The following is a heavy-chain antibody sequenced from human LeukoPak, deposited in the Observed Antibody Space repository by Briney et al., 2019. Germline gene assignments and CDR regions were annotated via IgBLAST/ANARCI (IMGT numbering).Heavy chain of an antibody. V-gene: IGHV1-2*02. CDR3: AREYSGYDYEGDY. D-gene: IGHD5-12*01. CDR1: GYTFTGYY. Sequence: ASVKVSCKASGYTFTGYYMHWVRQAPGQGLEWMGWINPNSGGTNYAQKFQGRVTMTRDTSISTAYMELSRLRSDDTAVYYCAREYSGYDYEGDYWGQGILVTVSS. CDR2: INPNSGGT. J-gene: IGHJ4*02.